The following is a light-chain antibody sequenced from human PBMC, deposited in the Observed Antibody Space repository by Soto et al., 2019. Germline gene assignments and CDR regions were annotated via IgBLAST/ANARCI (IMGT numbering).Light chain of an antibody. J-gene: IGKJ2*03. CDR3: TRHATPLY. Sequence: ILVTLSAVALSLSPGERATLSCRASQSVNKYLAWFQQKPGQAPRLLIYDASNRATGIPGRFSASGSGTDFTLTNSILEPEDFTGYDCTRHATPLY. CDR2: DAS. V-gene: IGKV3-11*01. CDR1: QSVNKY.